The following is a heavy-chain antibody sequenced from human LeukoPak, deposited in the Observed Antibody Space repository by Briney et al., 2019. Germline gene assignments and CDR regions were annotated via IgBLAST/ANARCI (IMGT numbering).Heavy chain of an antibody. Sequence: GASVKVSCKASGGTFSSYAISWVRQAPGQGLEWMGGIIPIFGTANYAQKFQGRVTLTTDTSTSTASMELRSLRSDDTAVYYCARSVDTAMIFDHWGQGTLVTVSS. CDR1: GGTFSSYA. J-gene: IGHJ4*02. CDR3: ARSVDTAMIFDH. V-gene: IGHV1-69*05. CDR2: IIPIFGTA. D-gene: IGHD5-18*01.